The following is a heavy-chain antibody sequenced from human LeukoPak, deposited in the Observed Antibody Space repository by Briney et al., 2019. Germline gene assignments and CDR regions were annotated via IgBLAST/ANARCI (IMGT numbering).Heavy chain of an antibody. V-gene: IGHV4-39*07. D-gene: IGHD4-23*01. CDR1: GGSISSSSYY. CDR2: IYYSGST. J-gene: IGHJ4*02. Sequence: PSETLSLTCTVSGGSISSSSYYWGWIRQPPGKGLEWIGSIYYSGSTYYNPSLKSRVTISVDTSKNQFSLKLSSVTAADTAVYYCARAGIMTTVVTPRAALFDYWGQGTLVTVSS. CDR3: ARAGIMTTVVTPRAALFDY.